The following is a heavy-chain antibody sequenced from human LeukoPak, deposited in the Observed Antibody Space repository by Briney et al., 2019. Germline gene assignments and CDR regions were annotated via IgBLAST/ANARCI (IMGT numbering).Heavy chain of an antibody. Sequence: PSETLSLTCAVYGGSFSGYYWSWIRQPPGKGLEWIGEINHSGSTNYNPSLKSRVTISVDTSKNQFSLKLSSVTAADTAVYYCARGRGFDPWGQGTLVTVSS. V-gene: IGHV4-34*01. CDR3: ARGRGFDP. J-gene: IGHJ5*02. CDR1: GGSFSGYY. CDR2: INHSGST.